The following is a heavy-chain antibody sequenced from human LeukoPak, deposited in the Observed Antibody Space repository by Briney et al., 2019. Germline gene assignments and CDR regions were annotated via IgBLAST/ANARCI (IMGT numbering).Heavy chain of an antibody. CDR1: GFTFSSYE. CDR2: ISSSGSTI. J-gene: IGHJ4*02. Sequence: GGSLRLSCAASGFTFSSYEMNWVRQAPGKGLEWVSYISSSGSTIYYADSVKGRFTISRGNAKNSLYLQMNSPRAEDTAVYYCARDLEIVVVITTPGPYYFDYWGQGTLVTVSS. D-gene: IGHD3-22*01. V-gene: IGHV3-48*03. CDR3: ARDLEIVVVITTPGPYYFDY.